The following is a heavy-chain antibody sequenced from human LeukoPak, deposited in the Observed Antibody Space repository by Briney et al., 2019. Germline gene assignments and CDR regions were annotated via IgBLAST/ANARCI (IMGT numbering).Heavy chain of an antibody. CDR2: IYYSGST. Sequence: SETLSLTRTVSGGSISSSSYYWGWIRQPPGKGLEWIGSIYYSGSTYYNPSLKSRVTISVDTSKNQFSLKLSSVTAADTAVYYCARASIIVVVPAARGPFDYWGQGALVTVSS. CDR3: ARASIIVVVPAARGPFDY. D-gene: IGHD2-2*01. J-gene: IGHJ4*02. CDR1: GGSISSSSYY. V-gene: IGHV4-39*01.